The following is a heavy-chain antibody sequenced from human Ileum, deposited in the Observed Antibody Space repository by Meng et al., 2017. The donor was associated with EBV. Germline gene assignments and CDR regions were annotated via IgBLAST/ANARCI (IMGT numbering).Heavy chain of an antibody. D-gene: IGHD4-23*01. CDR1: GGSFSNYY. J-gene: IGHJ5*02. V-gene: IGHV4-34*01. CDR2: ISHTGTT. CDR3: ARYGTCGANSFYCFDP. Sequence: QVPGKQCGAGLLKPSETLSLSCGVYGGSFSNYYWTWIRQPPGKGLEWIGEISHTGTTKYNPSLKNRVTISLDTSNNQFSLNLNSVTAADTALYYCARYGTCGANSFYCFDPWGQGTLVTVSS.